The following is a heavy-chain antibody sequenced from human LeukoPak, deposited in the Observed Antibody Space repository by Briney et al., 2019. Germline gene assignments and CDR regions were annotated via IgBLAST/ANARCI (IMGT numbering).Heavy chain of an antibody. CDR3: ARGSIVVVPAAMIRDSTYYFDY. D-gene: IGHD2-2*01. CDR1: GGSISSSSYY. CDR2: INHSGST. J-gene: IGHJ4*02. V-gene: IGHV4-39*07. Sequence: PSETLSLTCTVSGGSISSSSYYWSWIRQPPGKGLEWIGEINHSGSTNYNPSLKSRVTISVDTSKNQFSLKLSSVTAADTAVYYCARGSIVVVPAAMIRDSTYYFDYWGQGTLVTVSS.